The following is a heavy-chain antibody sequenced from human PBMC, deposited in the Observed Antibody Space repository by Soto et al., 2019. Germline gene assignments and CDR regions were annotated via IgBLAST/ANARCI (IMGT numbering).Heavy chain of an antibody. Sequence: PGPPVKVSCKASGYTFTSYGISWVRQAPGQGLEWMGWISAYNGNTNYAQKLQGRVTMTTDTSTSTAYMELRSLRSDDTAVYYCARLVVVPAAIHTGSFDIWGQGTMVTVSS. CDR3: ARLVVVPAAIHTGSFDI. CDR1: GYTFTSYG. V-gene: IGHV1-18*01. CDR2: ISAYNGNT. J-gene: IGHJ3*02. D-gene: IGHD2-2*02.